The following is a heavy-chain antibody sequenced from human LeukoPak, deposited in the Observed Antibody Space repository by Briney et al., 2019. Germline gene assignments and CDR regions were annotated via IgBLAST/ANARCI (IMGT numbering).Heavy chain of an antibody. CDR1: GFTFSSYA. D-gene: IGHD3-22*01. CDR3: AKDRWYYYDSMGVDY. V-gene: IGHV3-23*01. CDR2: ISGSGGST. Sequence: GGSLRLSCAASGFTFSSYAMSWVRQAPGKGLEWVSAISGSGGSTYYADSVKGRFTISRDNSKNTLYLQMNSLRAEDTAEYYCAKDRWYYYDSMGVDYWGQGTLVTVSS. J-gene: IGHJ4*02.